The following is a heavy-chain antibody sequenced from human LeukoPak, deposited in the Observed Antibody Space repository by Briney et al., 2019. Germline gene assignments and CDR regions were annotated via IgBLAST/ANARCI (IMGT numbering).Heavy chain of an antibody. D-gene: IGHD1-26*01. J-gene: IGHJ5*02. Sequence: GGSLRLSCAASGFTFSSNWMHWVRQAPGEGLVWVSRINSDGSITIYADSVKGRFTISRDNAKNTLYLQMNSLRAEDTAVYYCAGSGSRGNWFDPWGQGTPVTVSS. CDR1: GFTFSSNW. V-gene: IGHV3-74*01. CDR3: AGSGSRGNWFDP. CDR2: INSDGSIT.